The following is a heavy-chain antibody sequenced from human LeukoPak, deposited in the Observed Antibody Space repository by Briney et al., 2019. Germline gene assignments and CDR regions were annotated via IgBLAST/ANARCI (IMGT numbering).Heavy chain of an antibody. J-gene: IGHJ6*03. CDR1: GYTFTSYG. CDR2: ISAYNGNT. CDR3: ARRSYYDFWSGTPYYYYMDV. D-gene: IGHD3-3*01. Sequence: ASVKVSCKASGYTFTSYGISWVRQAPGQGLEWMGWISAYNGNTNYAQKLQGRVTMTTDTSTSTAYMELRSLRSDDTAVYYCARRSYYDFWSGTPYYYYMDVWGKGTTVTVSS. V-gene: IGHV1-18*01.